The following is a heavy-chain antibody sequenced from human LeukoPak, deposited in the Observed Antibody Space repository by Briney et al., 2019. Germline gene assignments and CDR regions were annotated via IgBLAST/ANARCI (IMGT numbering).Heavy chain of an antibody. V-gene: IGHV3-73*01. D-gene: IGHD6-6*01. CDR1: GFTFSGSA. CDR2: IRSKANSYAT. CDR3: TRFEYSSSQ. J-gene: IGHJ4*02. Sequence: PGGSLRLSCAASGFTFSGSAMHWVRQASGKGLEWVGRIRSKANSYATAYAASVKGRFTISRDDSKNSAYLQMNSLKTEDTAVYYCTRFEYSSSQGGQGTLVTVSS.